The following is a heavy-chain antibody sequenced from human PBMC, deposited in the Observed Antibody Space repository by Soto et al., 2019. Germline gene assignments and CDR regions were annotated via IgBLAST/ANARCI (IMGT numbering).Heavy chain of an antibody. Sequence: PGGSLRLSCAASGFTFSSYAMHWVRQAPGKGLEWVAVISYDGSNKYYADSVKGRFTISRDNSKNTLYLQMNSLRAEDTAVYYCARSGQQPLDYWGQGTLVTVSS. D-gene: IGHD6-13*01. V-gene: IGHV3-30-3*01. CDR3: ARSGQQPLDY. J-gene: IGHJ4*02. CDR1: GFTFSSYA. CDR2: ISYDGSNK.